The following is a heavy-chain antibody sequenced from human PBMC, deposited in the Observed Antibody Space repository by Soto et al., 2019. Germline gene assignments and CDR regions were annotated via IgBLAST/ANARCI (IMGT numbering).Heavy chain of an antibody. D-gene: IGHD3-10*01. CDR3: ARGGNWFDP. V-gene: IGHV3-30*03. Sequence: GGSLRLSCAASGFTFSSYGMHWVRQAPGKGLEWVAVISYDGSNKYYADSVKGRFTISRDNSKNTLYLQMNSLRAEDTAAYYCARGGNWFDPWGQGTLVTVSS. CDR2: ISYDGSNK. CDR1: GFTFSSYG. J-gene: IGHJ5*02.